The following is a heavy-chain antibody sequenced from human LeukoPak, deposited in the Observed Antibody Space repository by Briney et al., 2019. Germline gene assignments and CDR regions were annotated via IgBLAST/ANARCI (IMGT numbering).Heavy chain of an antibody. V-gene: IGHV3-48*01. Sequence: GGSLRLSCAASGFTFSSYSMNWVRQAPGKGLEWVSYISSSSGTTYYADSVKGRFTISRDNAKNSLYLQMNSLRGEDTAVYYCARDKRHSYGRYFAHWGQGMLVSVSS. CDR1: GFTFSSYS. CDR3: ARDKRHSYGRYFAH. D-gene: IGHD5-18*01. CDR2: ISSSSGTT. J-gene: IGHJ4*02.